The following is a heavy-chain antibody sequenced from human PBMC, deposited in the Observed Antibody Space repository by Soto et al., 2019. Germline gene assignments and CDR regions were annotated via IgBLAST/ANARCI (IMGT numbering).Heavy chain of an antibody. V-gene: IGHV4-61*01. J-gene: IGHJ2*01. Sequence: QVQLQESGPGLVKPSETLSLTCTVSGASVSSGSYYWSWIRQPPGKGLEWIGYIYYSGSTNYNASLKSRVTISVDTSKNQFSLKLSSVTAADTAVYYCASYGDYEYGNGGGWYFDLWGRGTLVIVSS. CDR1: GASVSSGSYY. CDR3: ASYGDYEYGNGGGWYFDL. CDR2: IYYSGST. D-gene: IGHD4-17*01.